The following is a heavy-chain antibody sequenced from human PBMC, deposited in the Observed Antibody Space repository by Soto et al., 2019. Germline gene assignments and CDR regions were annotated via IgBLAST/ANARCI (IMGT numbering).Heavy chain of an antibody. V-gene: IGHV1-69*02. CDR2: INPILSMS. CDR3: ATSYGSGYRAFDY. J-gene: IGHJ4*02. Sequence: QVQLVQSGAEVKRPGSSVKVSCRASGNTFAFHLINWVRQAPGLGLEWMGRINPILSMSNYAQRFQGRVTMTADKSTSTAYMVLSSLRSEDTAIYYCATSYGSGYRAFDYWGQGALVTVSS. D-gene: IGHD3-10*01. CDR1: GNTFAFHL.